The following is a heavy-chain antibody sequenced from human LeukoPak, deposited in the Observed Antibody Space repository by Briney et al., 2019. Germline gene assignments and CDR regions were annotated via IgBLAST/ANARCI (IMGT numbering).Heavy chain of an antibody. Sequence: GGSLRLSCAASGFTFNSYGMHWVRQAPGKGLEWVAVISYDGSNKYYADSVKGRFTISRDNSKNTLYLQMNSLRAEDTAVYYCAGSRDGYNPASDYWGQGTLVTVSS. J-gene: IGHJ4*02. CDR2: ISYDGSNK. V-gene: IGHV3-30*03. CDR1: GFTFNSYG. D-gene: IGHD5-24*01. CDR3: AGSRDGYNPASDY.